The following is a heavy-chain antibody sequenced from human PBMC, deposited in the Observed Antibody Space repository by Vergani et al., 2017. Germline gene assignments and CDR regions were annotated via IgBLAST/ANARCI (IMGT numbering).Heavy chain of an antibody. CDR2: IYTSDYT. J-gene: IGHJ5*02. Sequence: QVQLQESGPGLVKPSETLSLTCTVSGASISHYYWSWIRQPAGKGLEWIGRIYTSDYTNHNPSLKSRLTMSVDTSKNQFSLKLSSVTAADTAVYYCARDLTAWCITIHLGEIENWFDPWGQGTLVTVSS. V-gene: IGHV4-4*07. CDR3: ARDLTAWCITIHLGEIENWFDP. D-gene: IGHD3-3*01. CDR1: GASISHYY.